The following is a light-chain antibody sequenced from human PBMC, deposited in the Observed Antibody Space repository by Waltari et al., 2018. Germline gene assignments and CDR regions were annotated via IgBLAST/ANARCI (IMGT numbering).Light chain of an antibody. V-gene: IGKV3-11*01. CDR2: DAS. CDR3: QQQGT. J-gene: IGKJ1*01. CDR1: QSVSSH. Sequence: EIVLTQSPATLSLSPGERATLSCRASQSVSSHLAWYQQKPGQAPRLLIYDASNRATGIPARFSGSGSGTDFTLTISSLEPEDFAVYYCQQQGTFGQGAKVEIK.